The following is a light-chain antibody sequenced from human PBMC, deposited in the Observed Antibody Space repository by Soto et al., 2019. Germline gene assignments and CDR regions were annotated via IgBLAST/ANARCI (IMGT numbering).Light chain of an antibody. V-gene: IGLV2-8*01. CDR2: EVN. J-gene: IGLJ2*01. Sequence: QSVLTQPPSASGSPGQSVAISCTGTSSDVGGYNYVSWYQQHPGKAPKLMIYEVNKRPSGVPDRFSGSKSGNTASLTVSGLQAEDEADYYCSSYTSSSTPVVFGGGTKVTVL. CDR3: SSYTSSSTPVV. CDR1: SSDVGGYNY.